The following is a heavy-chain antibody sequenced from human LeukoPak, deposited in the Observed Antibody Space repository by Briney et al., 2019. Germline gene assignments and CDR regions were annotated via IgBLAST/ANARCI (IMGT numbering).Heavy chain of an antibody. CDR3: ARVGLDRRGYSGYEAFDY. Sequence: GGSLRLSCAASGFTFSRFEMNWVRQAPGKGLEWVSYINISGGTIYYADSVKGRFTISRDNAKNSLYLQINSLRAEDTAVYYCARVGLDRRGYSGYEAFDYWGQGTLVTVSS. CDR1: GFTFSRFE. J-gene: IGHJ4*02. CDR2: INISGGTI. D-gene: IGHD5-12*01. V-gene: IGHV3-48*03.